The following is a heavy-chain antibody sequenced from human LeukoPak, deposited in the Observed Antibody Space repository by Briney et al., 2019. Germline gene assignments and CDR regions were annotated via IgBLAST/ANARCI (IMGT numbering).Heavy chain of an antibody. CDR3: AKRFERGSYFDY. V-gene: IGHV3-23*01. CDR1: GFTFSSYA. CDR2: ISASGTST. Sequence: GGSLRLSCTASGFTFSSYAMNWVRQAPGQGLEWVSAISASGTSTYYADSVKGRFTISRDSPKNTLYLQMNSLKAGDTAVYYCAKRFERGSYFDYWGQGTLVTVSS. D-gene: IGHD3-16*01. J-gene: IGHJ4*02.